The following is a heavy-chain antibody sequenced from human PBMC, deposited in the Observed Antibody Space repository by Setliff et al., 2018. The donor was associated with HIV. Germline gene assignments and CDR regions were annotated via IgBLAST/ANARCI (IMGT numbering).Heavy chain of an antibody. V-gene: IGHV4-4*07. CDR3: ARAAAGNTGPFDL. D-gene: IGHD4-17*01. J-gene: IGHJ4*02. Sequence: TSETLSLTCTVSDSCTYYWSWIRQPAWKGLEWIGRVSSRGDTNYNPSLKSRVTMSVDTSKNQFSLQLTSVTASDTAVYYCARAAAGNTGPFDLWGQGSPVTVSS. CDR2: VSSRGDT. CDR1: DSCTYY.